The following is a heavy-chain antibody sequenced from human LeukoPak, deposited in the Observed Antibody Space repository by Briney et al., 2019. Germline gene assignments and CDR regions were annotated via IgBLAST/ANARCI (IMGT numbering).Heavy chain of an antibody. Sequence: GGALRLSCAASGFTLRKYIMNWVRQPPGKGLEWVSSIASNSSNLYYADSLRGLSTTSRYDDERSVSLHMNRLRGDDTAVYHCARHRASYTNSIGFWEFDPWGQGPLVTVSS. CDR2: IASNSSNL. D-gene: IGHD3-22*01. CDR1: GFTLRKYI. CDR3: ARHRASYTNSIGFWEFDP. J-gene: IGHJ5*02. V-gene: IGHV3-21*06.